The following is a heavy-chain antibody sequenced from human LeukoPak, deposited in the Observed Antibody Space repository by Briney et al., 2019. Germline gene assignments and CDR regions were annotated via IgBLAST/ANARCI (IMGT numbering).Heavy chain of an antibody. Sequence: ASVKVSCKASGYTFTSYGISWVRPAPGQGLEWMGWISGYNGNTHYAQKVQGRVTMTTDTSTSTAYMELRSLRSDDTAMYYCARDGHRRYYYDSSDYRFDYWGQGTLVTVSS. CDR2: ISGYNGNT. CDR3: ARDGHRRYYYDSSDYRFDY. J-gene: IGHJ4*02. CDR1: GYTFTSYG. D-gene: IGHD3-22*01. V-gene: IGHV1-18*01.